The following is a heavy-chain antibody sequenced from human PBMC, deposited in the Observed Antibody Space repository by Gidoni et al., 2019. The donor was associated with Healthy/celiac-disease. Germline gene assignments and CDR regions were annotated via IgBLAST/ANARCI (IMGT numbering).Heavy chain of an antibody. D-gene: IGHD3-10*01. V-gene: IGHV4-59*01. CDR1: GGSISSYY. Sequence: QVQLQESGPGLVKPSETLSLTCTVSGGSISSYYWSWIRQPPGKGLEWIGYIYYSGSTNYNPSLKSRVTISVDTSKNQFSLKLSSVTAADTAVYYCARARGDYYYYYMDVWGKGTTVTVSS. CDR3: ARARGDYYYYYMDV. J-gene: IGHJ6*03. CDR2: IYYSGST.